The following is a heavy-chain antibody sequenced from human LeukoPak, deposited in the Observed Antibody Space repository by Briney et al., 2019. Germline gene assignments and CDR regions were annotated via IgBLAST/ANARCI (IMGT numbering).Heavy chain of an antibody. Sequence: GSLRLSCAASGFTFSSYSMNWVRQAPGKGLEWVSSISSSSSYIYYADSVKGRFTISRDNSKNTLYLQMNSLRAEDTAVYYCAKDSGHILTGYYPNWFDPWGQGTLVTVSS. CDR2: ISSSSSYI. V-gene: IGHV3-21*01. CDR1: GFTFSSYS. D-gene: IGHD3-9*01. CDR3: AKDSGHILTGYYPNWFDP. J-gene: IGHJ5*02.